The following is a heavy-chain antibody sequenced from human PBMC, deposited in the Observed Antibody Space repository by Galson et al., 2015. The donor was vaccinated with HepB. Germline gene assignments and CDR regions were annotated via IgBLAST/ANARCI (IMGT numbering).Heavy chain of an antibody. CDR2: IKQDGSEK. CDR3: ARARWGSGWSYYYYMDV. Sequence: SLRLSCAASGFTFSSYWMSWVRQAPGKGLEWVANIKQDGSEKYYVDSVKGRFTISRDNAKNSLYLQMNSLRAEDTAVYYCARARWGSGWSYYYYMDVWGKGTTVTVSS. J-gene: IGHJ6*03. CDR1: GFTFSSYW. V-gene: IGHV3-7*01. D-gene: IGHD6-19*01.